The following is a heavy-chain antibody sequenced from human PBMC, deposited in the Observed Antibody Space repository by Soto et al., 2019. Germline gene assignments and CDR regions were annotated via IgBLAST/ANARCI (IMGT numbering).Heavy chain of an antibody. CDR2: IYSGGST. CDR1: GFSVSSDY. V-gene: IGHV3-53*02. D-gene: IGHD1-1*01. CDR3: ARARKWNDLDI. Sequence: DVQLVETGGGLIQPGGSLRLSWAASGFSVSSDYMNWVRQDPVKGLEWISVIYSGGSTYYADSVRGRFTISRDNSENTLFLQMDSLRVEDTAVYYCARARKWNDLDIWGQGTMVTVSS. J-gene: IGHJ3*02.